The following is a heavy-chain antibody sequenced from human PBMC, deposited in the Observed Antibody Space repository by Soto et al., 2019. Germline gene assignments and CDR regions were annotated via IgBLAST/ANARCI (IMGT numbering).Heavy chain of an antibody. J-gene: IGHJ5*02. D-gene: IGHD6-13*01. V-gene: IGHV5-10-1*01. CDR1: GYNFTSYW. Sequence: PGESLKISCKGSGYNFTSYWISWVRQMPGKGLEWIGRIDPSDSYTDYSPSFQGHVTISADKSISTAYLQWSSLRASDTAMYYCARRASNSWYFFDPWGHGTLVTVSS. CDR3: ARRASNSWYFFDP. CDR2: IDPSDSYT.